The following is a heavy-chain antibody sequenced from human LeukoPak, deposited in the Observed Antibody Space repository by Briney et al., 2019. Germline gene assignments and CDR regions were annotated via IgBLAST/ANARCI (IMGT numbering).Heavy chain of an antibody. V-gene: IGHV4-30-2*01. CDR1: GGSISSGGYS. CDR3: ARHPWGFWGFDP. CDR2: INHSGST. Sequence: SETLSLTCAVSGGSISSGGYSWSWIRQPPGKGLEWIGYINHSGSTNYNPSLKSRVTISVDTSKNQFSLKLSSVTAADTAVYYCARHPWGFWGFDPWGQGTLVTVSS. J-gene: IGHJ5*02. D-gene: IGHD3-16*01.